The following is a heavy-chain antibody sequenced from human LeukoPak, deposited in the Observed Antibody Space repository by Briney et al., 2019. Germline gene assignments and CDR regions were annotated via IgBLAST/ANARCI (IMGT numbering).Heavy chain of an antibody. CDR1: GFTFSSYG. CDR2: ISGSGGST. J-gene: IGHJ3*02. V-gene: IGHV3-23*01. CDR3: ANNLGGYDYVGAFDI. D-gene: IGHD5-12*01. Sequence: GGSLRLSCAASGFTFSSYGMSWVRQAPGKGLEWVSAISGSGGSTYYADSVKGRFTISRDNSKNTLYLQMNSLRAEDTAVYYCANNLGGYDYVGAFDIWGQGTMVTVSS.